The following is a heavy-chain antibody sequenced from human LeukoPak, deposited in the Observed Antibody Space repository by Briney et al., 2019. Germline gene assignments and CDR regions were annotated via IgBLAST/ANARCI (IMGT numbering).Heavy chain of an antibody. Sequence: ASVEVSCKASGYTFTSYYMHWVRQAPGQGLEWMGIINPSGGSTSYAQKFQGRVTMTRDTPTSTVYMELSSLRSEDTAVYYCARDVHCSGGSCYYYGMDVWGKGTTVTVSS. D-gene: IGHD2-15*01. V-gene: IGHV1-46*01. CDR3: ARDVHCSGGSCYYYGMDV. J-gene: IGHJ6*04. CDR2: INPSGGST. CDR1: GYTFTSYY.